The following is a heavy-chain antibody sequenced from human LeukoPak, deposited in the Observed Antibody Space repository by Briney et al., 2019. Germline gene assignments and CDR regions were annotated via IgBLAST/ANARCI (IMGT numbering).Heavy chain of an antibody. CDR2: MNPNSGST. CDR3: ARWRGYYYDSSGYRY. Sequence: ASVKVSCKASGYTFTGYYMHWVRQAPGRGLEWMGWMNPNSGSTGYAQKFQGRITMTRDTSTSTAYMELRSLRSDDTAVYYCARWRGYYYDSSGYRYWGQGTLVTVSS. D-gene: IGHD3-22*01. CDR1: GYTFTGYY. V-gene: IGHV1-2*02. J-gene: IGHJ4*02.